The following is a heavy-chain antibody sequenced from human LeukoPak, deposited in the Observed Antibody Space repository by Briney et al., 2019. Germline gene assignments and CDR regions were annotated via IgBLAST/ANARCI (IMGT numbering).Heavy chain of an antibody. Sequence: SETLSLTCSVSGGSISSYYWSWIRQPPGKGLEWIGYIYYSGSTNYNPSLKSRVTISVDTSKNQFSLKLSSVTAADTAVYYCARGYDDAFDIWGQGTMVTVSS. CDR1: GGSISSYY. CDR3: ARGYDDAFDI. V-gene: IGHV4-59*01. CDR2: IYYSGST. J-gene: IGHJ3*02. D-gene: IGHD5-12*01.